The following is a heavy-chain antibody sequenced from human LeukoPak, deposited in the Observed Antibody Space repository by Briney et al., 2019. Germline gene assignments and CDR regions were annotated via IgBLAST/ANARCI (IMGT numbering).Heavy chain of an antibody. J-gene: IGHJ6*03. Sequence: PGGSLRLSCAASGFTFSSYSMNWVRQAPGKGLEWVSYISRSSSTIYYADSVKGRFTISRDNADRSLYLQMTSLRVEDTAVYFCASRYCTGVNCFAASYMCMDVWGKGTTVTVSS. V-gene: IGHV3-48*04. CDR3: ASRYCTGVNCFAASYMCMDV. CDR1: GFTFSSYS. D-gene: IGHD2-8*02. CDR2: ISRSSSTI.